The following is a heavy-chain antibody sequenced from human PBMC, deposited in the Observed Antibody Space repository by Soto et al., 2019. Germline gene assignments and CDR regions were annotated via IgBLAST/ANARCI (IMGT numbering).Heavy chain of an antibody. CDR1: GGSISSSSYY. CDR2: IYYSGST. CDR3: ARDGCSGGSCYSRFDP. D-gene: IGHD2-15*01. J-gene: IGHJ5*02. V-gene: IGHV4-39*07. Sequence: SETLSLTCTVSGGSISSSSYYWGWIRQPPGKGLEWIGSIYYSGSTYYNPSLKSRVTISVDTSKNQFSLKLSSVTAADTAVYYCARDGCSGGSCYSRFDPWGQGTLVTVSS.